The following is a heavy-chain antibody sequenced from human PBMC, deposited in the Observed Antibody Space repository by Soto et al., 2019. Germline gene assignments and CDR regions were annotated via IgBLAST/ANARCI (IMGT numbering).Heavy chain of an antibody. J-gene: IGHJ2*01. CDR3: ARVLDSSWDFDL. V-gene: IGHV4-61*01. Sequence: AETLSLTCIVSGVSLNTDSSYWTWVRQPPGGGLEYLGYVYYTGVTNYNPSLKSRVTISLDMSKSQFFLTLSSVTPADTATYYCARVLDSSWDFDLWGRGTLVTVSS. CDR2: VYYTGVT. D-gene: IGHD6-13*01. CDR1: GVSLNTDSSY.